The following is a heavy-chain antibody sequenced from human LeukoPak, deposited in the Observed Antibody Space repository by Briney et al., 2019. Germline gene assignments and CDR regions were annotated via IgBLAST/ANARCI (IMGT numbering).Heavy chain of an antibody. J-gene: IGHJ2*01. CDR2: IHYSGST. CDR3: ARAPSYYWYFDV. CDR1: GDSVTSGHYY. V-gene: IGHV4-61*03. Sequence: SETLSLTCTVSGDSVTSGHYYWTWLRQPPGKGLEWIGYIHYSGSTNYNPTLKSRLTISIDTSKNHFSLKLSSVTTTDTAVYYCARAPSYYWYFDVWGRGTLVTVSS.